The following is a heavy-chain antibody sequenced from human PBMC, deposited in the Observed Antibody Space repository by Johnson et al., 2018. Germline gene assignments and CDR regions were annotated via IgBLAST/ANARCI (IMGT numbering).Heavy chain of an antibody. D-gene: IGHD6-19*01. CDR1: GFIFSTFA. CDR2: LAYDGGNK. Sequence: QVQLVESGGGVVQXGRSLTLSCTASGFIFSTFAMHWVRPAPGKGLEWMAVLAYDGGNKYYADSVKGRFTITRDNVKNTLYLQMDSLRNEDTAVYYWARDFLGVAGSAFDIWGQGKLVTVSS. J-gene: IGHJ3*02. V-gene: IGHV3-30-3*01. CDR3: ARDFLGVAGSAFDI.